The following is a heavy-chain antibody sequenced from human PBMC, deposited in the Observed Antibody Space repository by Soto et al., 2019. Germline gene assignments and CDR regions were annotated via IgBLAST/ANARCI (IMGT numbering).Heavy chain of an antibody. CDR1: GFTFSSYA. CDR3: AREGGTMKGGNWFDP. V-gene: IGHV3-30-3*01. Sequence: QVQLVESGGGVVQPGRSLRLSCAASGFTFSSYAMHWVRQAPGKGLEWVAVISYDGNNKYYADSVKGRYTISRDNSKNTLFLQRNSLRVEETAVYYCAREGGTMKGGNWFDPWGQGTLVTVSS. CDR2: ISYDGNNK. D-gene: IGHD3-3*01. J-gene: IGHJ5*02.